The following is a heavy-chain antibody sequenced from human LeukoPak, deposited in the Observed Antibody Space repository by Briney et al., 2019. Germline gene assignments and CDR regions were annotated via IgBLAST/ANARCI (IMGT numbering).Heavy chain of an antibody. J-gene: IGHJ4*02. V-gene: IGHV3-7*01. CDR2: IKQDGGEK. CDR3: ARGHYDVLAASYKWAPDY. CDR1: GFTFSSYW. D-gene: IGHD3-9*01. Sequence: GGSLRLSCAASGFTFSSYWMSWVRQAPGKGLEWVAIIKQDGGEKYYVDSVKGRFTTSRDNAKNSLSLQLNSLRVEDTAVYYCARGHYDVLAASYKWAPDYWGQGTLVTVSP.